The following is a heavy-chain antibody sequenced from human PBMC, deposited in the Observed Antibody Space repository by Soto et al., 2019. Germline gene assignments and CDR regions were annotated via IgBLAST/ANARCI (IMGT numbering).Heavy chain of an antibody. Sequence: SLRLSCAASGFTFSSYGMHWVRQAPGKGLEWVAVISYDGSNKYYADSVKGRFTISRDNSKNTLYLQMNSLRAEDTAVYYCANLYGDKGSDYWGQGTLVTVSS. J-gene: IGHJ4*02. CDR2: ISYDGSNK. CDR1: GFTFSSYG. CDR3: ANLYGDKGSDY. D-gene: IGHD4-17*01. V-gene: IGHV3-30*18.